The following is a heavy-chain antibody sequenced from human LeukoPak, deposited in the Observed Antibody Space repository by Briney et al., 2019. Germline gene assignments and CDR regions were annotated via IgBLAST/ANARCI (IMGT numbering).Heavy chain of an antibody. V-gene: IGHV3-23*01. J-gene: IGHJ4*02. CDR3: AKCGYSGCQLLDF. CDR2: ISGRTGST. D-gene: IGHD5-12*01. Sequence: PGRSLTLIYAASGFTFSTNARSWVRQAPGKGLEWVSAISGRTGSTYYADSVKGRFTISRDNSKNTLYLQMDTLRAEDTAVYYCAKCGYSGCQLLDFWCQGTLVTVSS. CDR1: GFTFSTNA.